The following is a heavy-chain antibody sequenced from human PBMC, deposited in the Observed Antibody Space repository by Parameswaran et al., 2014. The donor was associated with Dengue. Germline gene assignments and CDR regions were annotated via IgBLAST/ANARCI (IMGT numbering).Heavy chain of an antibody. D-gene: IGHD2-21*01. CDR2: INGGNGNT. Sequence: WVRQAPGQSLEWMGYINGGNGNTKYSQKFQGRVTITRDTSASTAYMEVSNLTSEDTAVYSCARGDQLTTSSIPYSYNGMDVWGQGTTVTVSS. V-gene: IGHV1-3*01. J-gene: IGHJ6*02. CDR3: ARGDQLTTSSIPYSYNGMDV.